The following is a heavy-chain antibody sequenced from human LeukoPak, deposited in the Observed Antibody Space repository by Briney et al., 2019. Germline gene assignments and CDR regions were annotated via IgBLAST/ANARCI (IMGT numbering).Heavy chain of an antibody. CDR1: GYTFTSYG. V-gene: IGHV1-18*01. D-gene: IGHD2-15*01. CDR3: ARVDCSGGSCYSDFDY. J-gene: IGHJ4*02. Sequence: ASVKVSCKASGYTFTSYGISWVRQAPGQGLEWMGWISAYNGNTNYAQKLQGRVTMTTDTSTSTAYMELRSLRSDETAVYYCARVDCSGGSCYSDFDYWGQGTLVTVSS. CDR2: ISAYNGNT.